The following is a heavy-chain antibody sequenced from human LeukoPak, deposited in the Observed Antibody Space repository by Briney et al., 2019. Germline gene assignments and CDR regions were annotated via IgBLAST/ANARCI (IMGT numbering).Heavy chain of an antibody. V-gene: IGHV4-34*01. CDR2: INHSGST. D-gene: IGHD1/OR15-1a*01. Sequence: SETLSLTCAVYGGSFSGYYWSWIRQPPGKGLEWIGEINHSGSTNYNPSLKSRVTISVDTSKNQFSLKLSSVTAADTAVYYCARDYGGQLEQYYFDYWGQGTLVTVSS. CDR3: ARDYGGQLEQYYFDY. J-gene: IGHJ4*02. CDR1: GGSFSGYY.